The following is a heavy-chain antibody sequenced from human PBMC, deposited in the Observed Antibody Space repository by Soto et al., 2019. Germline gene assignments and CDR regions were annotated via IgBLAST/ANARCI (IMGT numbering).Heavy chain of an antibody. Sequence: SVKVCGNASSYTFIGYYIHWVRQAPVQGLEWMGWINPNIGGTNYAQRFQGWVTMTRDRSISTAYMELRRLKSDDTAVYYCARVGGGLASLGYYGMDVWGQGTKVTVYS. J-gene: IGHJ6*02. CDR2: INPNIGGT. CDR3: ARVGGGLASLGYYGMDV. V-gene: IGHV1-2*04. CDR1: SYTFIGYY. D-gene: IGHD3-10*01.